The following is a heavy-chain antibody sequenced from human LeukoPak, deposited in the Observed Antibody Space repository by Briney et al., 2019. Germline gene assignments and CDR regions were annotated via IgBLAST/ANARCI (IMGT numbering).Heavy chain of an antibody. CDR3: ARGVVVPAASSGEGDY. V-gene: IGHV1-18*04. Sequence: ASVKVSCKASGYTFTSSGISWVRQAPGQGLEWMGWIIPYNGNTSYAQKVQGRVTMTTDTSTSTAYMELSSLRSEDTAVYYCARGVVVPAASSGEGDYWGQGTLVTVSS. J-gene: IGHJ4*02. CDR2: IIPYNGNT. D-gene: IGHD2-2*01. CDR1: GYTFTSSG.